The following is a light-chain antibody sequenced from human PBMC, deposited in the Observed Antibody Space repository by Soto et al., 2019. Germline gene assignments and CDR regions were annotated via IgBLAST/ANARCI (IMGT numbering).Light chain of an antibody. J-gene: IGLJ2*01. CDR1: SANIGAGYD. CDR3: QSYDNSLSGSWI. Sequence: QSVLTQPPSVSGAPGLRVTISCTGNSANIGAGYDVHWYQQLPGTAPKLLIYGDNNRPSGVPDRFSGSKSGTSASLAITGLQAEDEADYYCQSYDNSLSGSWIFGGWTKLTVL. CDR2: GDN. V-gene: IGLV1-40*01.